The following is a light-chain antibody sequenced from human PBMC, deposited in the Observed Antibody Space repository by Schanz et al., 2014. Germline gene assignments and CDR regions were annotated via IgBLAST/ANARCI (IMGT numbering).Light chain of an antibody. J-gene: IGKJ1*01. V-gene: IGKV3-20*01. CDR2: GAS. CDR1: QSVRSTY. Sequence: EIVLTQSPGTLSLSPGERATLSCRASQSVRSTYLAWYQQKPGQSPRLLIYGASSRATDIPDRFSGSGSGTDFTLTISRLEPEDFAVYYCQQYGSPLTFGQGTKVEIK. CDR3: QQYGSPLT.